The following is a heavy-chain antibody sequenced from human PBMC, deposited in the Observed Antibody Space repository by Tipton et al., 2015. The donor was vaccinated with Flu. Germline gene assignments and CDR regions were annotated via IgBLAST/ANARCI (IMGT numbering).Heavy chain of an antibody. V-gene: IGHV3-30*18. D-gene: IGHD3-22*01. CDR3: AKDDSIWGYYETSGYYDS. Sequence: AVSGFTFSNYGMHWVRQPPGKGLEWVAIISYDGSNKNYADSVKGRFTISRDNSKNTLYLQMNSLRSDDTSVYYCAKDDSIWGYYETSGYYDSWGQGTLVTVSS. J-gene: IGHJ4*02. CDR2: ISYDGSNK. CDR1: GFTFSNYG.